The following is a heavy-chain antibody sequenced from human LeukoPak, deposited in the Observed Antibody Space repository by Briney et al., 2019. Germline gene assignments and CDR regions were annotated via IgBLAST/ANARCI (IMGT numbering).Heavy chain of an antibody. J-gene: IGHJ4*02. V-gene: IGHV5-10-1*01. CDR1: GNSFTSYW. Sequence: GESLKISCKGSGNSFTSYWISWVRQMPGKGLEWMGRIDPSDSYTNYSPSFQGHVTISADKSISTAYLQWSSLKASDTAMYYCARRGSSWSKPNDYWGQGTLVTVSS. CDR3: ARRGSSWSKPNDY. D-gene: IGHD6-13*01. CDR2: IDPSDSYT.